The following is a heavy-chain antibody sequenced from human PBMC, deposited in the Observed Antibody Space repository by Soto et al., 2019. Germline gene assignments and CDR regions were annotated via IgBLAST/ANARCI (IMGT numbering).Heavy chain of an antibody. CDR3: VRLIGNSWLDY. CDR1: GGSISSYY. V-gene: IGHV6-1*01. Sequence: SETLSLTCTVSGGSISSYYWNWIRQSPSRGLEWLGRTYYRSNWERDHAVSVQSRITINPDTSKNQFSLQLNSVTPEDTAVYYCVRLIGNSWLDYWGQGTLVTVSS. CDR2: TYYRSNWER. D-gene: IGHD3-9*01. J-gene: IGHJ4*02.